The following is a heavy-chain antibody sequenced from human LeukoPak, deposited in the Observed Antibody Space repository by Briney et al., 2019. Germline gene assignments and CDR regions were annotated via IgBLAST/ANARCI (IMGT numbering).Heavy chain of an antibody. V-gene: IGHV3-23*01. CDR2: ISGSAATT. CDR3: AKRGPGSPQSGKYFFDY. D-gene: IGHD3-10*01. J-gene: IGHJ4*02. Sequence: GGSLRLSCAASGFTFSTYGMTWVRQAPGKGLEWVSAISGSAATTFYADSVKGRFTISRDNSKNTLYLQMNSLRAEDTAVYYCAKRGPGSPQSGKYFFDYWGLGTLVTVSS. CDR1: GFTFSTYG.